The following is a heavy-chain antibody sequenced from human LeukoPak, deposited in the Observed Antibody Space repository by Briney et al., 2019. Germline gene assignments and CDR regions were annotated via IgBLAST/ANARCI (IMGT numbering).Heavy chain of an antibody. J-gene: IGHJ5*02. CDR1: GGSFSGYY. V-gene: IGHV4-34*01. CDR3: ARLSPDSSSSANWFDP. CDR2: INHSGST. D-gene: IGHD6-6*01. Sequence: SETLSLTCAVYGGSFSGYYWSWIRQPPGKGLEWIGEINHSGSTNYNPSLKSRVTISVDTSKNQFSLKLSSVTAADTAVYYCARLSPDSSSSANWFDPWGQGTLVTVSS.